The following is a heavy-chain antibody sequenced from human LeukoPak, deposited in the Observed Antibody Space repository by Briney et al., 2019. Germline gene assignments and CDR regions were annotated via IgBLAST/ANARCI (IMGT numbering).Heavy chain of an antibody. J-gene: IGHJ4*02. D-gene: IGHD5-18*01. CDR1: GGSITSDY. CDR3: ARHDADTAMGDY. V-gene: IGHV4-59*08. CDR2: IYYSGST. Sequence: SETLSLTCTLSGGSITSDYWSWIRQPPGKGLEWIGYIYYSGSTNYNPSLKSRVTISVDTSKNQFSLKLSSVTAADTAVYYCARHDADTAMGDYWGQGTLVTVSS.